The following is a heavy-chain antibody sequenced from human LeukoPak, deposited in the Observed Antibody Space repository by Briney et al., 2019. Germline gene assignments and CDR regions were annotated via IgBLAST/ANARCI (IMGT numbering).Heavy chain of an antibody. J-gene: IGHJ4*02. CDR2: IYHSGST. V-gene: IGHV4-4*02. Sequence: SETLSLTCAVSGGSISSSNWWSWVRQPPGKGLEWIGEIYHSGSTNYNPSLKSRVTISVDKSKNQFSLKLISVTAADTAVYYCARLKYSSSWPRTLGGYFDYWGQGTLVTVSS. D-gene: IGHD6-13*01. CDR3: ARLKYSSSWPRTLGGYFDY. CDR1: GGSISSSNW.